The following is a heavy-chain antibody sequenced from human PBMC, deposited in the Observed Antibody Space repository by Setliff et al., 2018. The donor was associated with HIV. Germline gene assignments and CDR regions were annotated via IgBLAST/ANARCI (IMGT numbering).Heavy chain of an antibody. V-gene: IGHV2-5*01. D-gene: IGHD1-1*01. CDR3: AYSGRQLRGPYFDF. CDR1: GLSLSPSGVG. Sequence: SGPTLVNPTQTLTLTCTFSGLSLSPSGVGVGWIRQSPGKALEWLAFIYWNNNKHYSTSLKSRLTVTKDTSKNRVVLTMTNMDPVDTATYYCAYSGRQLRGPYFDFWGQGTPVTVSS. J-gene: IGHJ4*02. CDR2: IYWNNNK.